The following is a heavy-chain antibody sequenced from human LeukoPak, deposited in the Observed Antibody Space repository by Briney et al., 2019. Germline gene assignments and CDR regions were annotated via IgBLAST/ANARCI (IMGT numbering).Heavy chain of an antibody. Sequence: ASVKVSCKASGYTFTGYYMHWVRQAPGQGLEWMGWINPNSGGTNYAQKFQGRVTMTRDTSISTAYMELSSLRSEDTAVYYCARAPPRHCSGGSCYYYYYMDVWGKGTTVTVSS. CDR1: GYTFTGYY. D-gene: IGHD2-15*01. V-gene: IGHV1-2*02. CDR3: ARAPPRHCSGGSCYYYYYMDV. CDR2: INPNSGGT. J-gene: IGHJ6*03.